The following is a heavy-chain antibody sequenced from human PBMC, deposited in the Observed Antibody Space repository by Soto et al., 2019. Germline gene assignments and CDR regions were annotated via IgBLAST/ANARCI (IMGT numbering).Heavy chain of an antibody. Sequence: PGGSLRLSCAASGFTFSSYGMHWVRQAPGKGLEWVAVIWYDGSNKYYADSVKGRFTISRDNSKNTLYLQMNSLRAEDTAVYYCARDYGRRINWFDPWGQGTLVTVSS. J-gene: IGHJ5*02. CDR1: GFTFSSYG. V-gene: IGHV3-33*01. CDR3: ARDYGRRINWFDP. D-gene: IGHD1-26*01. CDR2: IWYDGSNK.